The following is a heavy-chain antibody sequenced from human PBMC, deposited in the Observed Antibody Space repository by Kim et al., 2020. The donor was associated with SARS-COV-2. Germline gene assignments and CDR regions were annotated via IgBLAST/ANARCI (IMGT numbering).Heavy chain of an antibody. CDR2: MNPNSGNT. CDR1: GYTFTSYD. V-gene: IGHV1-8*01. Sequence: ASVKVSCKASGYTFTSYDINWVRQATGQGLEWMGWMNPNSGNTGYAQKFQGRVTMTRNTSISTAYMELSSLRSEDTAVYYCARVRSSSSWYRYYYYGMDVWGQGTTVTVSS. J-gene: IGHJ6*02. D-gene: IGHD6-13*01. CDR3: ARVRSSSSWYRYYYYGMDV.